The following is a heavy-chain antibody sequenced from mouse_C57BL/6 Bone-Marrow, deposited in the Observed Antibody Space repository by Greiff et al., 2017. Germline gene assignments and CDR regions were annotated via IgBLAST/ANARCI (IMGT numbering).Heavy chain of an antibody. J-gene: IGHJ3*01. V-gene: IGHV2-2*01. Sequence: VQLKESGPGLVQPSQSLSITCTVSGFSLTSYGVHWVRQSPGKGLEWLGVIWSGGSTDYNAAFISRLSISKDNSKSQVFFKMNSLQADDTAIYYCAREGAYWGQGTLVTVSA. CDR3: AREGAY. CDR1: GFSLTSYG. CDR2: IWSGGST.